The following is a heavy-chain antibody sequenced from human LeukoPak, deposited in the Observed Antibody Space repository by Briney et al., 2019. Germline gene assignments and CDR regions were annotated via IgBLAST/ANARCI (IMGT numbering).Heavy chain of an antibody. J-gene: IGHJ4*02. Sequence: GGSLRLSCEASGFSFSSYATSWVRQAPGKGLEWVSGISGSGGTTYYAGSVKGRFTISRDISKNTLYLQMSSLRAGDTAVYYCARDLYADFWSGSAFDYWGRGTLVTVSS. CDR3: ARDLYADFWSGSAFDY. CDR1: GFSFSSYA. V-gene: IGHV3-23*01. D-gene: IGHD3-3*01. CDR2: ISGSGGTT.